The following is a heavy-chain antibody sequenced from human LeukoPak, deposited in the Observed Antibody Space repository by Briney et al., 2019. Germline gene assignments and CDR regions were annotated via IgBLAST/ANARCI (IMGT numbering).Heavy chain of an antibody. CDR3: ASGWYDSSWNFAN. D-gene: IGHD6-13*01. CDR1: GYIFTGYY. V-gene: IGHV1-2*02. CDR2: INPNSGDT. Sequence: ASVTVSCKASGYIFTGYYMHWVRQAPGQGLEWMGWINPNSGDTKYEQKFQGRVTMTRDTSFTTAYMELNRLTSDDTAVYYCASGWYDSSWNFANWGQGTLVTVSS. J-gene: IGHJ4*02.